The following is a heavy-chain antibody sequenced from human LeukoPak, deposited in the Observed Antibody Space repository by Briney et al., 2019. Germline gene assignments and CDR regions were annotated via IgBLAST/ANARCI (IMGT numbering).Heavy chain of an antibody. D-gene: IGHD6-13*01. J-gene: IGHJ4*01. CDR1: GYTFTSYA. Sequence: ASVKISCKASGYTFTSYAIHLVRQAPGQRLEWMGWINAGNGNTQYSQKFQGRVTITRDTSASTAYMELSSLRSEDTAVYYCARGVLREQQLGLDYWGQGTLVTVSS. V-gene: IGHV1-3*01. CDR3: ARGVLREQQLGLDY. CDR2: INAGNGNT.